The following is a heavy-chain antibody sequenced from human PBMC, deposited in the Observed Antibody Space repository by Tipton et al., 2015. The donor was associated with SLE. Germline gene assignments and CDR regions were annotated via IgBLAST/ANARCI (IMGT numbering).Heavy chain of an antibody. D-gene: IGHD4/OR15-4a*01. CDR2: IYSGGSI. J-gene: IGHJ5*02. CDR3: ARIGVPGAIGNWIDP. CDR1: GVTVSSNY. Sequence: SLRLSCAASGVTVSSNYMTWVRQAPGKGLDWVSVIYSGGSIYYADSVKGRFTISRDTSKNSLYLQMNSLRPEDTAVYYCARIGVPGAIGNWIDPWGQGTLVTVSS. V-gene: IGHV3-53*05.